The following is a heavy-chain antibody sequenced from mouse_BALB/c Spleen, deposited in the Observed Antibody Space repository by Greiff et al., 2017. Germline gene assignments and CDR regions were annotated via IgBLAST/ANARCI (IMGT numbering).Heavy chain of an antibody. V-gene: IGHV5-17*02. CDR2: ISSGSSTI. CDR1: GFTFSSFG. CDR3: ARDYYGSSYGWFAY. Sequence: DVKLVESGGGLVQPGGSRKLSCAASGFTFSSFGMHWVRQAPEKGLEWVAYISSGSSTIYYADTVKGRFTISRDNPKNTLFLQMTSLRSEDTAMYYCARDYYGSSYGWFAYWGQGTLVTVSA. D-gene: IGHD1-1*01. J-gene: IGHJ3*01.